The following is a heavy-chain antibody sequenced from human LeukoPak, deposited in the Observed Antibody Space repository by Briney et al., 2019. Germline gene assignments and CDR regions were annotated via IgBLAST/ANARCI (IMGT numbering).Heavy chain of an antibody. D-gene: IGHD3-10*01. CDR1: GYTFTSYA. V-gene: IGHV1-3*01. CDR2: INAGNGNT. Sequence: ASVKGSCKASGYTFTSYAMHWVRQAPGQRLEWMGWINAGNGNTKYSQKFQGRVTITRDTSASTAYMELSSLRSEDTAVYYCARPYGSGSYYNPFDYWGQGTLVTVSS. J-gene: IGHJ4*02. CDR3: ARPYGSGSYYNPFDY.